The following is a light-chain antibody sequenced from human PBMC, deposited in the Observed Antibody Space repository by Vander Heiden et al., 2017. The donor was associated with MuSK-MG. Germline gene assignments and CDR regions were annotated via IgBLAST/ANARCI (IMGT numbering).Light chain of an antibody. CDR1: QSHLHRPVYND. J-gene: IGKJ4*01. CDR2: VGS. Sequence: IVRTQSPLSLPVTPARPDSISCRSSQSHLHRPVYNDSAWYLQSPGQSPQLLIYVGSNRASGVPDSSSGSCAGKYFTLKISRVEDEYVGVYYRKQAKQTPLAFGRGTQVEIK. V-gene: IGKV2-28*01. CDR3: KQAKQTPLA.